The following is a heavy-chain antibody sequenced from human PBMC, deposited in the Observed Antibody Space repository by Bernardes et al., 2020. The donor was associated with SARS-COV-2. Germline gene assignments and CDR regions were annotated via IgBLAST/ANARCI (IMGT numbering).Heavy chain of an antibody. Sequence: SGPTPLKSTQTITLTCPFSGFSLSPSGVGVGWIRQPPGKALEWLALIYWDDDKRYSPSLKSRLTITKDTSKNQVVLTMTNMDPVDTATYYCAHRGSWFGSFDYWGQGTLVTVSS. CDR2: IYWDDDK. V-gene: IGHV2-5*02. CDR1: GFSLSPSGVG. D-gene: IGHD3-10*01. J-gene: IGHJ4*02. CDR3: AHRGSWFGSFDY.